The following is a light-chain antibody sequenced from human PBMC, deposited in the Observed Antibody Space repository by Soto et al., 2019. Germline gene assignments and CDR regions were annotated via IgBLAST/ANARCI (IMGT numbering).Light chain of an antibody. J-gene: IGLJ2*01. V-gene: IGLV1-40*01. Sequence: QLVLTQPPSVSGAPGQRVTISCTGSSSNIGAGYDVHWYQQLPGTAPKLLIYDNNNRPSGVPDRFSGSKSGTSASLAITGLRAEDEADYHCQSYDSSLSGVVFGGGTKLTVL. CDR2: DNN. CDR1: SSNIGAGYD. CDR3: QSYDSSLSGVV.